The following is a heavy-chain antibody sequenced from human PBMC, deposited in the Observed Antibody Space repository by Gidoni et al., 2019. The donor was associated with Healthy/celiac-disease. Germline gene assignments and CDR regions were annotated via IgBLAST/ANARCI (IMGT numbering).Heavy chain of an antibody. CDR3: APLGRYAIVDY. V-gene: IGHV3-23*01. J-gene: IGHJ4*02. Sequence: VKLLESGGGLVQPGGSLRLSCAASGFTFSSYAMSWVRQAPGKGLEGVSAISGSGGSTYYADSVKGRFTISRDNSKNTLYLQMNSLRAEDTAVYYCAPLGRYAIVDYWGQGTLVTVSS. CDR1: GFTFSSYA. D-gene: IGHD2-21*01. CDR2: ISGSGGST.